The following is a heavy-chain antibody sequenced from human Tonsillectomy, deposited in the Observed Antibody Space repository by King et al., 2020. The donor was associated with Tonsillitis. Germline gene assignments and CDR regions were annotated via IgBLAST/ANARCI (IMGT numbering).Heavy chain of an antibody. CDR2: ISWNSGNI. V-gene: IGHV3-9*01. Sequence: VQLVESGGGLVRPGRSLRLSCAASGFTFDDYAMHWVRQAPGKGLEWVSGISWNSGNINYADSVKGRFTISRDNAKNSLYLQMSSLKAEDTALYYCAKGGGSGSYYDDYYYYYMDVWGKGTTVTVSS. CDR1: GFTFDDYA. J-gene: IGHJ6*03. CDR3: AKGGGSGSYYDDYYYYYMDV. D-gene: IGHD1-26*01.